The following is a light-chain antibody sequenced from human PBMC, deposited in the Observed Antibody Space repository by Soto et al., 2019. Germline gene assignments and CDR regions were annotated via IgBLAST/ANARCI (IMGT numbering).Light chain of an antibody. Sequence: EILLTQSPATLSLSPGERATLSCRASQSVSSYLAWYQQKPGQAPRLLIYDASNRATGIPARFSGSGSGTDFTLTISSLEPEDSADYYCQQRSNWPSITFGQGTRLEIK. V-gene: IGKV3-11*01. J-gene: IGKJ5*01. CDR1: QSVSSY. CDR2: DAS. CDR3: QQRSNWPSIT.